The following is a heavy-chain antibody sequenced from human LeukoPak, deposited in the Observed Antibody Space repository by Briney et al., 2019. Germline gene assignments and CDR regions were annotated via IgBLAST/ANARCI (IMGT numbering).Heavy chain of an antibody. V-gene: IGHV3-23*01. CDR2: ITVNGGGI. Sequence: GGSLRLSCASSGFTINIYAMTGVRQARGRGLEWGSSITVNGGGISYADSVKGRFTISRDNSKNTLYLQMNSLRAEDTAVYYCAKDPNGDYVGAFDGWNQGTRVTVSS. CDR1: GFTINIYA. J-gene: IGHJ3*01. CDR3: AKDPNGDYVGAFDG. D-gene: IGHD4-17*01.